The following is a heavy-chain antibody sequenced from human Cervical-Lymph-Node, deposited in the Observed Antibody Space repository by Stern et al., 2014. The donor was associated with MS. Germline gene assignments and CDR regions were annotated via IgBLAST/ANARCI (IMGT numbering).Heavy chain of an antibody. V-gene: IGHV2-26*01. J-gene: IGHJ4*02. CDR2: IFSNDEK. CDR3: ARIEDNYGHMGEFDY. D-gene: IGHD5-18*01. Sequence: ESGPVLVKPTETLTLTCTVSGFSLSHARMGESWIRQPPGKPLEWLAHIFSNDEKFYSTSLKSRLTISRDTSKSQVVLTMTNMDPVDTATYYCARIEDNYGHMGEFDYWGQGTLVTVSS. CDR1: GFSLSHARMG.